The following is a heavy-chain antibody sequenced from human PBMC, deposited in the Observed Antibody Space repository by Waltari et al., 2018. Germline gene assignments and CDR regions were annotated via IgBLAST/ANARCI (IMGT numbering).Heavy chain of an antibody. CDR1: GYTFTGHY. CDR2: INPNSGGT. D-gene: IGHD6-19*01. J-gene: IGHJ6*02. CDR3: ARGESSGWSATYGMDV. V-gene: IGHV1-2*04. Sequence: QVQLVQSGAEVKKPGASVKVSCKASGYTFTGHYMHWVRQAPGQGLEWMGWINPNSGGTNYAQKFQGWVTMTRDTSITTAYIEVSRLRFDDSAVYYCARGESSGWSATYGMDVWGQGTTVTVSS.